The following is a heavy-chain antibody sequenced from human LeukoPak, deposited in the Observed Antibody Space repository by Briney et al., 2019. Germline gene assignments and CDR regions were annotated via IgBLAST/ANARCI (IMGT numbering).Heavy chain of an antibody. J-gene: IGHJ4*02. CDR2: MSSDGNTM. Sequence: GGSLRLSCAASGFTFTAYLIHWVRQAPGKGLEWVAVMSSDGNTMFYADSVKGRFTISRDNSKNTLYLQMNSLRAEDTAVYYCVRESEYYFDHSASFDYWGQGTLVTVSS. CDR1: GFTFTAYL. V-gene: IGHV3-30-3*01. CDR3: VRESEYYFDHSASFDY. D-gene: IGHD3-22*01.